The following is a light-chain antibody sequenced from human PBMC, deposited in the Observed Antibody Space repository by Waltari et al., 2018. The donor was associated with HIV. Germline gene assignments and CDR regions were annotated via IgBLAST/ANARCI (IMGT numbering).Light chain of an antibody. Sequence: SYELTQPPSVSVSPGQTARITCSGDTLPKKYAHWYQQKSGQAPVLVIYEDIKRPTGIPEVFSGSSSGTLAILTISGAQVEDEADYYCYSTESNGNHRVFGGGTKLTVL. CDR3: YSTESNGNHRV. CDR2: EDI. CDR1: TLPKKY. V-gene: IGLV3-10*01. J-gene: IGLJ3*02.